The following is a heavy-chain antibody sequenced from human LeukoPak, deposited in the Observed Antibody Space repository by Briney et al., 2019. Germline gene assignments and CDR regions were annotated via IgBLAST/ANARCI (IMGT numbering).Heavy chain of an antibody. CDR3: TNLWTWFDP. D-gene: IGHD1-1*01. CDR2: INGSGGLT. V-gene: IGHV3-23*01. J-gene: IGHJ5*02. CDR1: GFTFSSYA. Sequence: TGGSLRLSCAASGFTFSSYAMTWVRQAPGKGLEWVSGINGSGGLTYYADSVKGRFTISRDSLKNTLNLQMNSLRAEDTAIYYCTNLWTWFDPWGQGTLVTVSS.